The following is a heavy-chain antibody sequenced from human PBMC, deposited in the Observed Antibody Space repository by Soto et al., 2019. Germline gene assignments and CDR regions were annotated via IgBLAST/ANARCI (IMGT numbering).Heavy chain of an antibody. D-gene: IGHD6-13*01. V-gene: IGHV4-59*01. CDR3: ARVYSSNWFYFDY. CDR1: GGSISGYY. Sequence: SETLSLTCTVSGGSISGYYWSWIRQPPGKGLEWIGYIYSSGSANYKASLKSRVTMSVDKSMNQFSLKMDSVTAADTAMYYCARVYSSNWFYFDYWGQGTLVTVS. CDR2: IYSSGSA. J-gene: IGHJ4*02.